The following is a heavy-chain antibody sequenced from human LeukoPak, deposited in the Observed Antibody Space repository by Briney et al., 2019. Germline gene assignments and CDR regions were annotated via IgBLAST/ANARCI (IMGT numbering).Heavy chain of an antibody. CDR3: ASLTDIEAGAVRY. CDR1: GFTFSSNS. CDR2: ISSSSSYI. J-gene: IGHJ4*02. Sequence: PGGSLRLSCAPSGFTFSSNSMDWVRQAPGKGLEWVSSISSSSSYIYYADSVKGRFTISRDNAKNSLYLQMNNLRAEDTAVYYCASLTDIEAGAVRYWGQGTLVTVSS. D-gene: IGHD1-26*01. V-gene: IGHV3-21*01.